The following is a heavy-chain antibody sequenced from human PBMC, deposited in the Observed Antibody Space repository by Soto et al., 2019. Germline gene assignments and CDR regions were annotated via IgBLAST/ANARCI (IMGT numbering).Heavy chain of an antibody. Sequence: EVQLLESGGGLVQPGGSLRLSCEASGFTFSTSAMSWVRQAPGKGLEWVSTISDSGSTYYADSVKGRFTISRDNSKKTLYLELIALRAEDTAVFYCAKVWGEDGYCSRTSCLYYFHHWVQGALGSVSS. CDR1: GFTFSTSA. CDR2: ISDSGST. D-gene: IGHD2-2*03. J-gene: IGHJ4*02. CDR3: AKVWGEDGYCSRTSCLYYFHH. V-gene: IGHV3-23*01.